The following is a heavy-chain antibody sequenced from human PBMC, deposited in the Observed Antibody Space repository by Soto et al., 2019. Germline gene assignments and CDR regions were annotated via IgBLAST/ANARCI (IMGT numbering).Heavy chain of an antibody. Sequence: SVKVYCKVSGYTLTELSMHWVRQAPGKGIEWKRGFDPEDSETIYAQKLQGRVTMTEGTSTDTTYMKMSRLRSEDTAVYYCATAELIKGLDYWGQGTLVTGSS. D-gene: IGHD1-26*01. CDR1: GYTLTELS. J-gene: IGHJ4*02. CDR2: FDPEDSET. V-gene: IGHV1-24*01. CDR3: ATAELIKGLDY.